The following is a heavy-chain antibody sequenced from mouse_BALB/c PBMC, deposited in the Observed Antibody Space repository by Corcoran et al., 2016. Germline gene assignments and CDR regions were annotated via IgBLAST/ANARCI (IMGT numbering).Heavy chain of an antibody. CDR1: GYTFTDYN. CDR2: INPYNGAT. D-gene: IGHD1-1*01. J-gene: IGHJ2*01. CDR3: AITTVGDY. V-gene: IGHV1-18*01. Sequence: EVLLQQSGPELVKPGASVKIPCKASGYTFTDYNMDWVKQSHVKSLEWIGRINPYNGATSYNQNFKDKASLTVDKSSSTAYMELHSLTSEDSAVYYCAITTVGDYWGQGTTLTVSS.